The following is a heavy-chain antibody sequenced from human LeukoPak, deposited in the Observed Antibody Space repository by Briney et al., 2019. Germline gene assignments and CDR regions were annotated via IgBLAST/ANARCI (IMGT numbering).Heavy chain of an antibody. Sequence: SETLSLTCTVSGGSISSYYWSWIRQPPGKGLEWIGYIYYSGSTNYNPSLKSRVTISVDTSKNQFSLKLSSVTAADTAVYYCARAGGALNCSSTSCLSRNAFDIWGQGTMVTVSS. V-gene: IGHV4-59*08. J-gene: IGHJ3*02. CDR3: ARAGGALNCSSTSCLSRNAFDI. CDR1: GGSISSYY. D-gene: IGHD2-2*01. CDR2: IYYSGST.